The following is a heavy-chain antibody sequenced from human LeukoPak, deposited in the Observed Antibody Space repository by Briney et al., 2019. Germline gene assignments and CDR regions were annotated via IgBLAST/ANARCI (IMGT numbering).Heavy chain of an antibody. Sequence: PGGSLRLSCAASGFTFSSYGMHWVRQAPGKGLEWVAFIRYDGSNKYYADSVKGRFTISRDNSKNTLYLQMNSLRAEDTAVYYCARMGYSGYDYFDYWGQGTLVTVSS. D-gene: IGHD5-12*01. CDR2: IRYDGSNK. CDR1: GFTFSSYG. V-gene: IGHV3-30*02. CDR3: ARMGYSGYDYFDY. J-gene: IGHJ4*02.